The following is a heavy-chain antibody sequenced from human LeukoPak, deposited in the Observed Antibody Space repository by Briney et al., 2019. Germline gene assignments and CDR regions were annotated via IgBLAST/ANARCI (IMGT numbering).Heavy chain of an antibody. V-gene: IGHV1-8*01. CDR1: GYTFTSYD. CDR3: ASEGSGLRPLQYDYVWGSYRMYFDY. CDR2: MSPKSGNT. Sequence: ASVKVSCKASGYTFTSYDINWVRQATGQGLEWMGWMSPKSGNTGYAQKFQGRVTITADESTSTAYMELSSLRSEDTAVYYCASEGSGLRPLQYDYVWGSYRMYFDYWGQGTLVTVSS. J-gene: IGHJ4*02. D-gene: IGHD3-16*02.